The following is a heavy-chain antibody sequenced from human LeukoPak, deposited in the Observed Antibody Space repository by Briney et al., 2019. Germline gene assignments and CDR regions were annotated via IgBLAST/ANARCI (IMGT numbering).Heavy chain of an antibody. Sequence: SETLSLTCAVSGGSISGGDFPCSWIRQPPGKGLEWIGYIFHTGHTSYNPSLKSRVTISVDMSKNHLSLRLTSATAADTAVYYCARGFYGAGSHFDYWGQGTLVTVSS. CDR1: GGSISGGDFP. V-gene: IGHV4-30-2*01. D-gene: IGHD3-10*01. CDR3: ARGFYGAGSHFDY. J-gene: IGHJ4*02. CDR2: IFHTGHT.